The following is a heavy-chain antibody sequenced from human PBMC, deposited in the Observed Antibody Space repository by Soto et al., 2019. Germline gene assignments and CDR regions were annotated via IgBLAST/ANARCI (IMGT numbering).Heavy chain of an antibody. CDR1: GGTFSSYA. CDR2: IIPIFGTA. V-gene: IGHV1-69*13. J-gene: IGHJ5*02. Sequence: ASVKVSCKASGGTFSSYAISWVRQAPGQGLEWMGGIIPIFGTANYAQKFQGRVTITADESTSTAYMELSSLRSEDTAVYYCARGKWQQLVTWFDPWGQGTLVTVSS. CDR3: ARGKWQQLVTWFDP. D-gene: IGHD6-13*01.